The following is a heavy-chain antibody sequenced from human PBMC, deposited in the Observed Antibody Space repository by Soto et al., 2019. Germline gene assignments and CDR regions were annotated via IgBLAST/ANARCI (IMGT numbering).Heavy chain of an antibody. V-gene: IGHV3-23*01. Sequence: EVLLLESGGGLVHPGGSLRLXCXGXXFXFXSYAIAXVRQAQGKGLEWVSAISGDAATTSYAESVKGRFAISRDNSKSTLYLQMSSLRVEDTAVYYCARDRFRTASSCYFTWGQGTLVTVSS. CDR3: ARDRFRTASSCYFT. CDR2: ISGDAATT. J-gene: IGHJ5*02. CDR1: XFXFXSYA. D-gene: IGHD2-2*01.